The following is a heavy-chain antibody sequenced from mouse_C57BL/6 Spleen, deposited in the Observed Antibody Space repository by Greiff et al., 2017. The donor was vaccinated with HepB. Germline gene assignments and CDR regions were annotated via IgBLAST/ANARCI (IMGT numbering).Heavy chain of an antibody. Sequence: QVQLQQPGAELVRPGSSVKLSCKASGYTFTSYWMHWVKQRPIQGLEWIGNIDPSDSETHYNQKFKDKATLTVDKSSSTAYMQLSSLTSEDSAVYYCARQSYGNSYDWYFDVWGTGTTVTVSS. J-gene: IGHJ1*03. CDR3: ARQSYGNSYDWYFDV. CDR2: IDPSDSET. V-gene: IGHV1-52*01. CDR1: GYTFTSYW. D-gene: IGHD1-1*01.